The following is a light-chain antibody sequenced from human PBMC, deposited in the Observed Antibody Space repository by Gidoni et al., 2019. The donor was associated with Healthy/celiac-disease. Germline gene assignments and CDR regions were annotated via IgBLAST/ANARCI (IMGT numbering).Light chain of an antibody. Sequence: DTQMTQSPSPLSASVGDRAPITCRASQRISSYLHWYQQKPGQAPTLLIYAASSLQSGVPSRFSGSGSGTDFTLTISSLQPEDFATYYCQQSYSTPWTFGQXTKVEIK. CDR1: QRISSY. J-gene: IGKJ1*01. CDR3: QQSYSTPWT. CDR2: AAS. V-gene: IGKV1-39*01.